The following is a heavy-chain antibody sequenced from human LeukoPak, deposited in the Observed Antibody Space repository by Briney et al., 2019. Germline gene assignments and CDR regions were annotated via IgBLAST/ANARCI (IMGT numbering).Heavy chain of an antibody. CDR1: GFTFSSYW. Sequence: LPGGSLRLSCAASGFTFSSYWMIWVRQAPGKGLEWVANIKQDGSEKYYVDSVKGRFTISRDNAKNSLYLQMNSLRAEDTAVYYCARARDQLLYSADDAFDIWGQGTMVTVSS. V-gene: IGHV3-7*01. J-gene: IGHJ3*02. CDR2: IKQDGSEK. CDR3: ARARDQLLYSADDAFDI. D-gene: IGHD2-2*02.